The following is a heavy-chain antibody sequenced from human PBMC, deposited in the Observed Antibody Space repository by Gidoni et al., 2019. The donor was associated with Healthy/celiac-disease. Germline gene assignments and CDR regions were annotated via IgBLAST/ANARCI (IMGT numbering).Heavy chain of an antibody. CDR3: ARERVVPAVIYYGMDV. CDR2: IWYDGSNK. D-gene: IGHD2-2*01. Sequence: QVQLVESGGGVVQPGRSLRLSCAASGFPFSSYGMHWVRQAPGKGLEWVAVIWYDGSNKYYADSVKGRFTISRDNSKNTLYLQMNSLRAEDTAVYYCARERVVPAVIYYGMDVWGQGTTVTVSS. CDR1: GFPFSSYG. J-gene: IGHJ6*02. V-gene: IGHV3-33*01.